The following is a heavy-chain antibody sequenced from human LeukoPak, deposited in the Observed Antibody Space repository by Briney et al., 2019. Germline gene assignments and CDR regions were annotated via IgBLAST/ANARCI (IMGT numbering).Heavy chain of an antibody. Sequence: SETLSLTCTVSGGSISSSNYYWGWIRQPPGKGLEWIGTIYYSGSTYYNPSLKSRVTISVDTSKNQFSLKLSSVTAADTAVYYCARDSHSSSSGDYWGQGTLVTVSS. V-gene: IGHV4-39*07. J-gene: IGHJ4*02. CDR3: ARDSHSSSSGDY. CDR1: GGSISSSNYY. CDR2: IYYSGST. D-gene: IGHD6-6*01.